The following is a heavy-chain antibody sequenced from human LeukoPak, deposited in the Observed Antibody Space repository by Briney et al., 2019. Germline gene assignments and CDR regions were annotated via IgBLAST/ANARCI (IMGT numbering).Heavy chain of an antibody. CDR3: ARRGSSTTWPFDL. Sequence: GESLKISCKGSGYSFTSYWIGWVRQMPGKGLEWMGIIYPGDSDTRYSPSFQGQVTISADKSISTAYLQSSSVKASDTAMYYSARRGSSTTWPFDLWGQGTLVIVSS. D-gene: IGHD2-2*01. J-gene: IGHJ4*02. CDR2: IYPGDSDT. V-gene: IGHV5-51*01. CDR1: GYSFTSYW.